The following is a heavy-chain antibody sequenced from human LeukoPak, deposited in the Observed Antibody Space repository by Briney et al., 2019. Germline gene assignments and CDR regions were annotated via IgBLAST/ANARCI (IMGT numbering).Heavy chain of an antibody. V-gene: IGHV4-4*07. J-gene: IGHJ4*02. D-gene: IGHD1-26*01. CDR1: GGSISGYY. CDR3: ARQDSKVGAYTGPCYLDY. CDR2: IYSSGTT. Sequence: SETLSLTCTVSGGSISGYYWNWIRQPAGKGLEWIGRIYSSGTTDDNPSLKSRVTMSVDTSQNVVSLRMTSVTAADTAMYYCARQDSKVGAYTGPCYLDYWGLGTLVTVSS.